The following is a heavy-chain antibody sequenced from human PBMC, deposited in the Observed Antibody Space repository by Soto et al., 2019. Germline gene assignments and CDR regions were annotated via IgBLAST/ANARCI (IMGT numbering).Heavy chain of an antibody. CDR3: AKVGRSGHYFDH. V-gene: IGHV3-30-3*01. CDR1: GFTFTRNA. Sequence: QVQLVESGGGVVQPGRSLRLSCAASGFTFTRNAMQWVRQAPGKGLEWVAVISYDGSTKYYADSVKGRFTISRDNSKNTLYLQMNSLRDEDTAVYYCAKVGRSGHYFDHWGQETLVTVSS. CDR2: ISYDGSTK. J-gene: IGHJ4*02.